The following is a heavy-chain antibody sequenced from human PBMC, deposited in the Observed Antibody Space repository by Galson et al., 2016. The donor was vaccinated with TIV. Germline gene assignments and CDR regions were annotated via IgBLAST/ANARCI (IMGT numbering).Heavy chain of an antibody. CDR1: GFIFSGHA. V-gene: IGHV3-30*03. D-gene: IGHD2-21*02. J-gene: IGHJ6*02. Sequence: SLRLSCAASGFIFSGHAMHWVRQAPGKGLDWLAVISYDGINKYYADSVRGRYTIFRDNSKNTLYLQMHRLRGEDTAVYYCARTVTENVYYSGMDVWGQGTTVTVSS. CDR2: ISYDGINK. CDR3: ARTVTENVYYSGMDV.